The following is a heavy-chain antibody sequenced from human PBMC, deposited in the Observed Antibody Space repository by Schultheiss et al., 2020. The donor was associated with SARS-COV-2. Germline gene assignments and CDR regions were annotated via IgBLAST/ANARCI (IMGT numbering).Heavy chain of an antibody. V-gene: IGHV3-33*01. Sequence: GGSLRLSCAASGFTFSSYGMHWVRQAPGKGLEWVAVIWYDGSNKYYADSVKGRFTISRDNSKNTLYLQMNSLRAEDTAVYYCARDPEYSSSRGNWFDPWGQGTLVTVSS. CDR3: ARDPEYSSSRGNWFDP. CDR2: IWYDGSNK. J-gene: IGHJ5*02. D-gene: IGHD6-6*01. CDR1: GFTFSSYG.